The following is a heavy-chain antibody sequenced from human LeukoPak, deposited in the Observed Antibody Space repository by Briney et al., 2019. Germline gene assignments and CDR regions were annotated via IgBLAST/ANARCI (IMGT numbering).Heavy chain of an antibody. V-gene: IGHV3-30-3*01. Sequence: GGSLRLSCAASGFTYSSHNMHWVRQAPGKGLEWVALVSSDGNNKYYADSVKGRFTISRDNSKNTLYLQMNSLRAEDTAVYYCARAGGRIAARHNWFDPWGQGTLVTVSS. CDR1: GFTYSSHN. J-gene: IGHJ5*02. D-gene: IGHD6-6*01. CDR2: VSSDGNNK. CDR3: ARAGGRIAARHNWFDP.